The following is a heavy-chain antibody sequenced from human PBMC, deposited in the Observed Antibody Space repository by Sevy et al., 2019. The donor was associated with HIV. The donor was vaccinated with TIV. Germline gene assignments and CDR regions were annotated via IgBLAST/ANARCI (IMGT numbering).Heavy chain of an antibody. CDR3: ARGLGGQQSRWYFEY. CDR1: GYTFTTYY. D-gene: IGHD3-16*01. Sequence: ASAKVSCKASGYTFTTYYIHWVRQAPGQGLQWMGIINPSGGSTNYAQKFQGRVTMTSNTSTSTVYMDLTSLRSEDTAVYDCARGLGGQQSRWYFEYWGQGTLVTVSS. J-gene: IGHJ4*02. V-gene: IGHV1-46*01. CDR2: INPSGGST.